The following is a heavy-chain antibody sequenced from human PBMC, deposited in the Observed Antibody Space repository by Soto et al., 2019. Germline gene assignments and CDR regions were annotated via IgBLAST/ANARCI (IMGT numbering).Heavy chain of an antibody. CDR1: GFTFSSYG. CDR2: IWYDGSNK. Sequence: QVQLVESGGGVVQPGRSLRLSCAASGFTFSSYGMHWVRQAPGKGLEWVAVIWYDGSNKYYADSVKGRFTISRDNSKNTVYLQMSSLRGEDTAVYYCARVRLLQLGRRPGYYYMAVWGKGPRSPSP. V-gene: IGHV3-33*01. CDR3: ARVRLLQLGRRPGYYYMAV. D-gene: IGHD1-1*01. J-gene: IGHJ6*03.